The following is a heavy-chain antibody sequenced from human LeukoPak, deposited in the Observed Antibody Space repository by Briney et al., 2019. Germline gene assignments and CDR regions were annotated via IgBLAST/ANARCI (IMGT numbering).Heavy chain of an antibody. CDR3: ARDGCSSTSCYRSAFDI. CDR1: GFTFSSYG. V-gene: IGHV3-30*02. CDR2: IRYDGSNK. Sequence: PGGSLRLSCAASGFTFSSYGMHWVRQAPGKGLEWVAFIRYDGSNKYYADSVKGRFTISRDNSKNTLYLQMNSLRAEDTAVYYCARDGCSSTSCYRSAFDIWGQGTMVTVSS. D-gene: IGHD2-2*01. J-gene: IGHJ3*02.